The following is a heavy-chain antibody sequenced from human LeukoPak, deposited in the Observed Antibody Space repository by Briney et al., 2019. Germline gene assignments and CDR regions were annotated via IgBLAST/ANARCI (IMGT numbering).Heavy chain of an antibody. Sequence: ASVKVSCKASGYTFTGYYMHWVRQAPGQGLEWMGWINPNSGATNYAQKFQGRVTMTREKSISKAYMELSRLRSDDTAVYYCARDPPPNTYYYGSGAQGDYWGQGTLVTVSS. V-gene: IGHV1-2*02. J-gene: IGHJ4*02. D-gene: IGHD3-10*01. CDR1: GYTFTGYY. CDR2: INPNSGAT. CDR3: ARDPPPNTYYYGSGAQGDY.